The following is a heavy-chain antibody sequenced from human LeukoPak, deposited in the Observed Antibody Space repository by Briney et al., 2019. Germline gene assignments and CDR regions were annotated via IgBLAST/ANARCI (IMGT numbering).Heavy chain of an antibody. CDR1: GFTFTSYA. CDR2: IYSGGST. Sequence: GGSLRISCAASGFTFTSYAMTWVRQAPGKGLEWVSVIYSGGSTYYADSVKGRFTISRDNSKNTLYLQMNSLRAEDTAVYYCARDVLDPWGQGTLVTVSS. J-gene: IGHJ5*02. CDR3: ARDVLDP. V-gene: IGHV3-53*01.